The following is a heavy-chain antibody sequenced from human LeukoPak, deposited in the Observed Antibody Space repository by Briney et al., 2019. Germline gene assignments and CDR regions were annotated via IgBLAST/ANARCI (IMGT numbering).Heavy chain of an antibody. CDR3: ARHSSSWYPSIDY. D-gene: IGHD6-13*01. Sequence: SETLSLTCTVSGGSISSYYWNWIRQPPGKGLEGIGYIYYSGSTNYNPSLKSRVTISVDTSKNQFSLKLSSVTAADTAVYYCARHSSSWYPSIDYWGQGTLVTVSS. CDR1: GGSISSYY. CDR2: IYYSGST. V-gene: IGHV4-59*08. J-gene: IGHJ4*02.